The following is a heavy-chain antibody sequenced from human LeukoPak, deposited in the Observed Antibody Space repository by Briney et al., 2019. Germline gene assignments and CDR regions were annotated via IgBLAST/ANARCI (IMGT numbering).Heavy chain of an antibody. CDR2: INTSGSST. CDR3: ARSNHADDF. Sequence: PGRSLRLSCAASGFTFSDYWMHWVRQVPGKGLVWVSRINTSGSSTTYADYVKGRFTISRDNAKNTLYLQMDSLRAEDTGVYYCARSNHADDFWGQGTLVTVSS. D-gene: IGHD1-14*01. V-gene: IGHV3-74*03. J-gene: IGHJ4*02. CDR1: GFTFSDYW.